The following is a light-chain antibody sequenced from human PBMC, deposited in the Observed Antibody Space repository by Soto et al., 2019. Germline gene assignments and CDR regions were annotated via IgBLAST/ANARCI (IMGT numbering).Light chain of an antibody. Sequence: EIVSTQSPGTLSLSPGERATLSCRASQSVSSSYLAWYQQKPGQAPRLLIYGASSRATGIPDRFSGSGSGTDFTLTISRLEPEDFAVYYCQQYGSSPQTFGQGIKVDIK. CDR3: QQYGSSPQT. CDR1: QSVSSSY. CDR2: GAS. J-gene: IGKJ1*01. V-gene: IGKV3-20*01.